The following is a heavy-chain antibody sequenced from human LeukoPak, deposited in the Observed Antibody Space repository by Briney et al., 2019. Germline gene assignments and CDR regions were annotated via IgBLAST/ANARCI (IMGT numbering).Heavy chain of an antibody. V-gene: IGHV1-2*02. CDR3: ARGPNYYASSGFHYRD. D-gene: IGHD3-22*01. CDR1: GYTFTAYY. J-gene: IGHJ4*02. CDR2: INPNSGDT. Sequence: ASVKVSCKASGYTFTAYYMHWVRQAPGQGLEWMGWINPNSGDTKIAQKFQGRVTMTRDTSISTAYMELSSLRSDDTAVYYCARGPNYYASSGFHYRDWGQGTLVTVSS.